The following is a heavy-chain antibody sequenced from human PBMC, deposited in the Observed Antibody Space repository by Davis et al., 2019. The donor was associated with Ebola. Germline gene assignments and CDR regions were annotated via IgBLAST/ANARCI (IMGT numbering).Heavy chain of an antibody. CDR3: AKGDVGATWGFYYYGMEV. CDR1: GYTFTDYN. CDR2: VILKSGAT. J-gene: IGHJ6*04. V-gene: IGHV1-2*06. Sequence: ASVKVSCKASGYTFTDYNIHWMRQAPGQGLEWLGRVILKSGATNYAQKFQGRVTMTRDTSISTVYMELSSLRAEDTALYYCAKGDVGATWGFYYYGMEVWGKGTTVTVSS. D-gene: IGHD2-15*01.